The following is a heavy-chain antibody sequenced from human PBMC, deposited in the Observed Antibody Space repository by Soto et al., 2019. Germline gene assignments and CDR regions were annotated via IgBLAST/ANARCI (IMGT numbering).Heavy chain of an antibody. V-gene: IGHV3-30-3*01. Sequence: LTLSCAASPLTFSSYAMHWVRQAPGKELKRGPVISYDGSNKYFADSEEGRFTITRDISNVSLYLQMNSLRAEDTAVYYCAREVMTTVTTRWFDPWGQGTLVTVSS. D-gene: IGHD4-17*01. CDR2: ISYDGSNK. CDR1: PLTFSSYA. J-gene: IGHJ5*02. CDR3: AREVMTTVTTRWFDP.